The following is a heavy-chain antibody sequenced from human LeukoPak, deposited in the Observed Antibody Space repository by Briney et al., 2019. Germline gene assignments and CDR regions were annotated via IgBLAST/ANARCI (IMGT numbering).Heavy chain of an antibody. CDR3: ARDHEVTAITGSLFDP. CDR1: GFTFSTYW. Sequence: PGGSLRLSCAASGFTFSTYWMSWVRQAPGKGLEWVANIKQDGSERYYVDSVNGRFTISRDNAKNSLYLQMNSLRAEDTALYYCARDHEVTAITGSLFDPWGQGTLVTVSS. CDR2: IKQDGSER. V-gene: IGHV3-7*01. J-gene: IGHJ5*02. D-gene: IGHD2-21*02.